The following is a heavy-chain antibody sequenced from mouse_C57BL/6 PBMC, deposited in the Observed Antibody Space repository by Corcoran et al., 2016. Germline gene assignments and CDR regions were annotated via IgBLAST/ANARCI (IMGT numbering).Heavy chain of an antibody. V-gene: IGHV1-66*01. Sequence: QVQLQQSGPELVKPGASVKISCKASGYSFTSYYIHWVKQRPGQGLEWIGWIYPGSGNTKYNEKFKGKATLTADTSSSTAYMQLSSLTSEDSAVYYCARPDYYGSSDWFAYWGQGTLVTVSA. CDR1: GYSFTSYY. D-gene: IGHD1-1*01. CDR2: IYPGSGNT. J-gene: IGHJ3*01. CDR3: ARPDYYGSSDWFAY.